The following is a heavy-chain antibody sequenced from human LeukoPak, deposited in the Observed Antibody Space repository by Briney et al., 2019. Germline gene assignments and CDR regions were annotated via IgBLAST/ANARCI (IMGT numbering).Heavy chain of an antibody. CDR1: GFNFNVYA. V-gene: IGHV3-23*01. Sequence: PGGSLRLSCGASGFNFNVYAMSWVRQSPGNGLEWVSSISGSGDLTFYADSVKGRFTISRDNFKNTLYLQMNSLRVADTAVYYCAKDRPNYYHNNGHYYRQNGDYWGQGTLVTVSS. J-gene: IGHJ4*02. D-gene: IGHD3-22*01. CDR3: AKDRPNYYHNNGHYYRQNGDY. CDR2: ISGSGDLT.